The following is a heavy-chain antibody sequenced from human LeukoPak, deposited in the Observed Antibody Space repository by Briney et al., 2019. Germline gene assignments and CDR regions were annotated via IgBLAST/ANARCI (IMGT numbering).Heavy chain of an antibody. CDR1: GYSLTTFD. Sequence: ASVKVSCKASGYSLTTFDINWVRQATGQGLEWMGWMNPNSLNTAYAQKFQGRVTITTDTSISTVYMELNSLKSDDTGVYYCARGRTQWFGDLNDALDIWGQGTVVTVSS. CDR2: MNPNSLNT. D-gene: IGHD3-10*01. V-gene: IGHV1-8*02. J-gene: IGHJ3*02. CDR3: ARGRTQWFGDLNDALDI.